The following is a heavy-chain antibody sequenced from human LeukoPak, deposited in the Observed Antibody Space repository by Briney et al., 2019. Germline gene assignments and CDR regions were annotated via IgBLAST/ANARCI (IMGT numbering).Heavy chain of an antibody. D-gene: IGHD3-9*01. Sequence: SETLSLTCSVSGGSISSDYWSWIRQPPGKGLEWIGDISYSGRTNYNPSLKSRVSMSVDTSKNQFSLNLSSVTAADTAFYYCARHSSLDWWLYYFDCWGQGTLVTVSP. J-gene: IGHJ4*02. CDR2: ISYSGRT. V-gene: IGHV4-59*08. CDR3: ARHSSLDWWLYYFDC. CDR1: GGSISSDY.